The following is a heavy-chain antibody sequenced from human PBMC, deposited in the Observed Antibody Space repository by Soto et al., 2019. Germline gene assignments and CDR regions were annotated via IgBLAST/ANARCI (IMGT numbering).Heavy chain of an antibody. CDR1: GFTFSSYG. CDR2: IWYDGSNK. Sequence: GESLKISCAASGFTFSSYGMHWVRQAPGKGLEWVAVIWYDGSNKYYADSVKGRFTISRDNSKNTLYLQMNSLRAEDTAVYYCARGVRFLEWLIENFDYWGQGTLVTVSS. J-gene: IGHJ4*02. V-gene: IGHV3-33*01. D-gene: IGHD3-3*01. CDR3: ARGVRFLEWLIENFDY.